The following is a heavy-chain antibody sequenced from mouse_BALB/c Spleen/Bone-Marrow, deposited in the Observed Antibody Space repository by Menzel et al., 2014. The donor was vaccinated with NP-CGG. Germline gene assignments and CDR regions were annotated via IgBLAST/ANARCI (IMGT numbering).Heavy chain of an antibody. V-gene: IGHV7-3*02. D-gene: IGHD2-1*01. CDR1: GFTFTDYY. J-gene: IGHJ3*01. CDR3: ARDYGNYVRFAY. Sequence: DVQLVESGGGLVQPGGSLRLSCATSGFTFTDYYMSWVRQPPGKALEWLGFIRNKANGYTTEYSASVKGQFTISRDNSQSILYLQMNTLRAEDSATYYCARDYGNYVRFAYWGQGTLVTVSA. CDR2: IRNKANGYTT.